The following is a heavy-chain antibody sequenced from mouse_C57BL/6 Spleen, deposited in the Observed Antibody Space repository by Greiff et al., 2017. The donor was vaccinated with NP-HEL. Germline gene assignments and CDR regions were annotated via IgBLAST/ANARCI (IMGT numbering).Heavy chain of an antibody. CDR2: ISDGGSYT. CDR1: GFTFSSYA. Sequence: EVQLQESGGGLVKPGGSLKLSCAASGFTFSSYAMSWVRQTPEKRLEWVATISDGGSYTYYPDNVKGRFTISRDNAKNNLYLQMSHLKSEDTAMYYCARDYYGSSSLAYWGQGTLVTVSA. V-gene: IGHV5-4*01. D-gene: IGHD1-1*01. CDR3: ARDYYGSSSLAY. J-gene: IGHJ3*01.